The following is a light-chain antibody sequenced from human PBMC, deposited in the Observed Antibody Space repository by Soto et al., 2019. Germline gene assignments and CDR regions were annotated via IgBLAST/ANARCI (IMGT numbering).Light chain of an antibody. CDR2: EVS. J-gene: IGLJ1*01. Sequence: LTQPAPASGSPGQSITISCTGTSSDVGNYKYVSWYQQHPGKAPKLMIYEVSNRPSGVSNRFSGSKSGNTASLTISGLQAEDETDYYCFSYTSSGTYVFGTGTKVTVL. CDR1: SSDVGNYKY. CDR3: FSYTSSGTYV. V-gene: IGLV2-14*01.